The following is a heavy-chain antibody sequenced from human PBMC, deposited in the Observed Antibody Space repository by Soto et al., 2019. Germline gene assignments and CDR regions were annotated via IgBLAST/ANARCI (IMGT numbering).Heavy chain of an antibody. V-gene: IGHV4-39*01. CDR2: VHDTGTT. D-gene: IGHD6-6*01. J-gene: IGHJ4*02. Sequence: QLQLQESGPGLVKPSETLSLTCAVSGGSVSSGGNYWGWIRQSPGKGLEWIGSVHDTGTTHYNPSLTSRFTISVDTSKNQFSLNVSSVTAADTAVYYCARGLSSPSAAGVWGQGTLVTVSS. CDR1: GGSVSSGGNY. CDR3: ARGLSSPSAAGV.